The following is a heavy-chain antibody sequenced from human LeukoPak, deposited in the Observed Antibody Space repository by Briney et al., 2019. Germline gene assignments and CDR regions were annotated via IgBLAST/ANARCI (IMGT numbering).Heavy chain of an antibody. CDR2: INWNGGST. CDR1: GFTFDDYG. Sequence: GGSLRLSCAASGFTFDDYGMSWVRQAPGKGLEWVSGINWNGGSTGYADSVEGRFTISRDNAKNSLYLQMNSLRAEDMALYYCARGYYYDSSSTYNWFDPWGQGTLVTVSS. CDR3: ARGYYYDSSSTYNWFDP. V-gene: IGHV3-20*04. J-gene: IGHJ5*02. D-gene: IGHD3-22*01.